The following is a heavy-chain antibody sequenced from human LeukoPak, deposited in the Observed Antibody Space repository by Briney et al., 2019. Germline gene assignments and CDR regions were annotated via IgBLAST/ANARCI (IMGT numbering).Heavy chain of an antibody. CDR3: ARNGYSSSWYRN. D-gene: IGHD6-13*01. CDR2: IGISGGGI. Sequence: GGSLRLSCAASGFTFSACTMYWVRQAPGKGLEWVSIIGISGGGIHYADSVKGRFTISRDNSKNTLYLQMNSLRAEDTAVYYCARNGYSSSWYRNWGQGTLVTVSS. J-gene: IGHJ4*02. V-gene: IGHV3-23*01. CDR1: GFTFSACT.